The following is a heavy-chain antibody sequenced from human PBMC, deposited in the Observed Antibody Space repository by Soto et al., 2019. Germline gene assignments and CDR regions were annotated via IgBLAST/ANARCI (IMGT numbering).Heavy chain of an antibody. V-gene: IGHV6-1*01. CDR3: AVGYYDFWSGYTPLTYYFDY. J-gene: IGHJ4*02. CDR2: TYYRSKWYN. D-gene: IGHD3-3*01. Sequence: SQTLSLTCAISGDSVSSNSAAWNWIRQSPSRGLEWLGRTYYRSKWYNDYAVSVKSRITINPDTSKNQFSLQLNSVTPEDTAVYYCAVGYYDFWSGYTPLTYYFDYWRQGTLATVSS. CDR1: GDSVSSNSAA.